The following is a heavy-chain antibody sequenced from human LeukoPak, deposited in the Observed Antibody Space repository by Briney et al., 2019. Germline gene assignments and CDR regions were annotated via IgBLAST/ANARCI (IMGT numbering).Heavy chain of an antibody. CDR1: GFTFSSYA. D-gene: IGHD3-22*01. Sequence: GGSLRLSCAASGFTFSSYAMSWVRQAPGKGLEWVSAISGSGGSTYYADSVKGRFTISRDNSKNTLYLQMNSLRAEDTAVYYCAKGETYYYDSTLGDWGQGTLVTVSS. J-gene: IGHJ4*02. V-gene: IGHV3-23*01. CDR3: AKGETYYYDSTLGD. CDR2: ISGSGGST.